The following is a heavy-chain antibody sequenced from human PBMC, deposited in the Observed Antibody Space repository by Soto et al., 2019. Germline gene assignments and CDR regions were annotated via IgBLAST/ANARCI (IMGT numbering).Heavy chain of an antibody. CDR2: IDPDDSQT. Sequence: PGESLKISCQGSESTFTAYWINWVRQVPVKGLEWMGRIDPDDSQTNYSPSFRGHVTISADKSVSTAYLQWSSLKASDTAMYYCARHRYYDILTGYYKGGMDVWGQGTTVTVSS. J-gene: IGHJ6*02. D-gene: IGHD3-9*01. V-gene: IGHV5-10-1*01. CDR3: ARHRYYDILTGYYKGGMDV. CDR1: ESTFTAYW.